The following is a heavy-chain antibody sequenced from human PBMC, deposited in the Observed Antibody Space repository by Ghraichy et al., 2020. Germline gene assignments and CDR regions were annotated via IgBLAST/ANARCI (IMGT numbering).Heavy chain of an antibody. V-gene: IGHV4-4*07. J-gene: IGHJ4*02. CDR3: ARGRDYASSGYHLDY. CDR1: GGPVTHYY. Sequence: GSLRLSCTVSGGPVTHYYWTWVRQPAGKGLEWIWRIYSSGNSDFNPSLRSRVTMSVDTSKTQFPLNLSSVTAADTAVYYCARGRDYASSGYHLDYWGQGTLVTVSS. CDR2: IYSSGNS. D-gene: IGHD3-22*01.